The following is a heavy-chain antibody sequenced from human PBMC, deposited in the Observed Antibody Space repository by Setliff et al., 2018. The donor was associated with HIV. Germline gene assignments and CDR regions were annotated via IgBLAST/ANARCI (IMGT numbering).Heavy chain of an antibody. CDR1: GYRFTDYY. V-gene: IGHV1-2*02. J-gene: IGHJ6*02. D-gene: IGHD2-2*01. Sequence: ASVKVSCKASGYRFTDYYIHWVRQAPGQGLEWMGWINPNSGGTNYAQKFQGRVTMTRDTSISTAYMELSGLTSDDSAVYYCARYLVVVPVAVGGLDVWGQGTTVTV. CDR3: ARYLVVVPVAVGGLDV. CDR2: INPNSGGT.